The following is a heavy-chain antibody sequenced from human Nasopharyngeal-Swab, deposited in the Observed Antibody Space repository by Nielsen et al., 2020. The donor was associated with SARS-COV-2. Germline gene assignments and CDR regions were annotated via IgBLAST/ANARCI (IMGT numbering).Heavy chain of an antibody. V-gene: IGHV4-39*01. J-gene: IGHJ4*02. CDR3: ALRSTSRLYLPGGGYFDY. Sequence: SETLSLTCTVSGGSISSSSYYWGWIRQPPGKGLEWMGSIYYSGSTYYNPSLKSRVTISVDTSKNQFSLKLSSVTAADTAVYYCALRSTSRLYLPGGGYFDYWGQGTLVTVSS. D-gene: IGHD2-2*01. CDR1: GGSISSSSYY. CDR2: IYYSGST.